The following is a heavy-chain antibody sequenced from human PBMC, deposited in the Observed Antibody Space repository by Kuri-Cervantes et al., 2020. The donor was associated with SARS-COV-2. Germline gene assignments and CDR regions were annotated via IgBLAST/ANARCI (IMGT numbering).Heavy chain of an antibody. J-gene: IGHJ4*02. CDR1: GFTFSNAW. D-gene: IGHD2-2*01. CDR2: IYSGGST. CDR3: ARDSSPTHSAGPAAIGC. Sequence: LSLTCAASGFTFSNAWMSWVRQAPGKGLEWVSVIYSGGSTYYADSVKGRFTISRDNAKNSLYLQMNSLRAEDTAVYYCARDSSPTHSAGPAAIGCWGQGTLVTVSS. V-gene: IGHV3-66*01.